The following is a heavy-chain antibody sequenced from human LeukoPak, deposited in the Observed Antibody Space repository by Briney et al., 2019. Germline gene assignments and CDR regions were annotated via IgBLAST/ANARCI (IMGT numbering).Heavy chain of an antibody. CDR1: GLTFSSYT. Sequence: PGGSLRLSCAASGLTFSSYTMNWVRQAPGKGLEWVSVIYSGGSTYYADSVKGRFTISRDNSKNTLYLQMNSLRAEDTAVYYCARDPENTWGQGTLVTVSS. CDR3: ARDPENT. V-gene: IGHV3-53*01. J-gene: IGHJ5*02. CDR2: IYSGGST.